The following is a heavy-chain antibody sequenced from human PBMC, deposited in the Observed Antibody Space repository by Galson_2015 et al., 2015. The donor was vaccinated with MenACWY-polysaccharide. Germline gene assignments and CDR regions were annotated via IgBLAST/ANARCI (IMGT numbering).Heavy chain of an antibody. CDR1: GYTFTNFD. CDR3: ARAPVCGGKDF. V-gene: IGHV1-8*01. Sequence: SVKVSCKASGYTFTNFDINWVRQAPGQGLEWMGWVNPSSGHTGSEQNFQGRVTMTRDTSISTAYMELTGLRSEDTAVYYCARAPVCGGKDFWGQATLSTVSS. CDR2: VNPSSGHT. D-gene: IGHD2-21*01. J-gene: IGHJ1*01.